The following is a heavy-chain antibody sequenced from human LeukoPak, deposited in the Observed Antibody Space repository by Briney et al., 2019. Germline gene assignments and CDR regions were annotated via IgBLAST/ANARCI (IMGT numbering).Heavy chain of an antibody. D-gene: IGHD6-6*01. CDR2: ISPNSGGT. V-gene: IGHV1-2*02. Sequence: ASVKVSCKASGYTFTGYYMHWVRQAPGQGLEWMGWISPNSGGTNYAQKFQGRVTMTRDTSISTAYMELSRLRSDDTAVYYCAREMGGFSSSSVDYWGQGTLVTVAS. CDR1: GYTFTGYY. CDR3: AREMGGFSSSSVDY. J-gene: IGHJ4*02.